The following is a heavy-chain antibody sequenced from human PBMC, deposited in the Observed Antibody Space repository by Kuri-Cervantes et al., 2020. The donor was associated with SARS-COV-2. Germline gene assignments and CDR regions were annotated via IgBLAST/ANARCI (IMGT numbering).Heavy chain of an antibody. Sequence: ASVKVSCKASGYTFTGYYMHWVRQAPGQGLEWMGWINPNSGGTNYAQKFQGWVTMTRDTSISTVYMELSRLRSDDTAVYYCASRGTTVPAGNYWGQGTLVTVSS. D-gene: IGHD4-17*01. V-gene: IGHV1-2*04. J-gene: IGHJ4*02. CDR1: GYTFTGYY. CDR2: INPNSGGT. CDR3: ASRGTTVPAGNY.